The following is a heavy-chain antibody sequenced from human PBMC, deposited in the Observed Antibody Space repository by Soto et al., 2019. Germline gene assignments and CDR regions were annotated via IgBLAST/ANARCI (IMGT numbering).Heavy chain of an antibody. V-gene: IGHV3-23*01. D-gene: IGHD2-15*01. CDR3: AKGIGGSGYYYGMDV. CDR1: GFTFSSYA. CDR2: ISGSGGST. J-gene: IGHJ6*02. Sequence: PGGSLRLSCAASGFTFSSYAMSWVRQAPGKGLEWVSAISGSGGSTYYADSVKGRFTISRDNSKNTLYLQMNSLRAEDTAVYYCAKGIGGSGYYYGMDVWGPGTLVTVSS.